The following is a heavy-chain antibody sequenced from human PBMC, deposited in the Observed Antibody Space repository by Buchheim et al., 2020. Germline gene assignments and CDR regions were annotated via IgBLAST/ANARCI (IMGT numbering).Heavy chain of an antibody. CDR1: RFTFSSYW. CDR2: IKQDGSEK. J-gene: IGHJ6*02. V-gene: IGHV3-7*01. D-gene: IGHD3-3*01. CDR3: ARGGAGSRDYDFWSGYHPYYYYGMDV. Sequence: EVQLVESGGGLVQPGGSLRLSCAASRFTFSSYWMSWVRQAPGKGLEWVANIKQDGSEKYYVDSVKGRFTISRDNAKNSLYLQMNSLRAEDTAVYYCARGGAGSRDYDFWSGYHPYYYYGMDVWGQGTT.